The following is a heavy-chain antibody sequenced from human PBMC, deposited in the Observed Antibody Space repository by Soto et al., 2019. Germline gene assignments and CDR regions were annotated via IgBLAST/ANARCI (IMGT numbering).Heavy chain of an antibody. V-gene: IGHV4-59*01. J-gene: IGHJ3*02. Sequence: QVQLQESGPGLVKPSETLSLTCTVSGGSISSYYWSWIRQPPGKGLEWIGYIYYSGSTNYNPSLKSRVTISVDTSKNQFSLKLSSVTAADTAVYYCARDQYGSGWFRAFGIWGQGTMVTVSS. D-gene: IGHD6-19*01. CDR2: IYYSGST. CDR3: ARDQYGSGWFRAFGI. CDR1: GGSISSYY.